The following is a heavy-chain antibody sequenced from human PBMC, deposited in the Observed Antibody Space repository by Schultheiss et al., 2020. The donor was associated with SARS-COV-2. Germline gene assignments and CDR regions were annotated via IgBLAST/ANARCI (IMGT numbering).Heavy chain of an antibody. CDR2: ISFDGRNK. CDR1: GFTFSHYG. CDR3: ARDLRSDSSGYYYYYYGMDV. Sequence: GGSLRLSCAASGFTFSHYGMHWVRQAPGKGLEWVAVISFDGRNKYYIDSVKGRFTISRDNSKNTLYLQMNSLRAEDTAVYYCARDLRSDSSGYYYYYYGMDVWGQGTTVTVSS. D-gene: IGHD3-22*01. J-gene: IGHJ6*02. V-gene: IGHV3-30*03.